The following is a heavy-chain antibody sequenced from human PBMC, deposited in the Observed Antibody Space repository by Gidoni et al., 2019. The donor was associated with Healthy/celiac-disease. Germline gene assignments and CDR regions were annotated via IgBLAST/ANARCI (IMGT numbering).Heavy chain of an antibody. V-gene: IGHV3-23*01. D-gene: IGHD6-13*01. CDR1: GLTFSSSA. CDR3: AKPYSSSWYGVFDY. CDR2: ISGSGGST. J-gene: IGHJ4*02. Sequence: EVQLLESGGGLVQPGGSLRLSCAASGLTFSSSAMSWVRPAPGKGLEWVSAISGSGGSTYYADSVKGRFTISRDNSKNTLYLQMNSLRAEDTAVYYCAKPYSSSWYGVFDYWGQGTLVTVSS.